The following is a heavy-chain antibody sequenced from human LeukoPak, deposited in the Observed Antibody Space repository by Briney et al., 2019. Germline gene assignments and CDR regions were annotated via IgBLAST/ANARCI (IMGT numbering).Heavy chain of an antibody. CDR3: ADSQYYYDSSGYYYDAFDI. CDR1: GGTFSSYA. Sequence: SVKVSCKASGGTFSSYAISWVRQAPGQGLEWMGGIIPIFGTANYAQKFQGRVTITADESTSTAYMELSSLRSEDTAVYYCADSQYYYDSSGYYYDAFDIWGQGTMVTVSS. J-gene: IGHJ3*02. CDR2: IIPIFGTA. D-gene: IGHD3-22*01. V-gene: IGHV1-69*01.